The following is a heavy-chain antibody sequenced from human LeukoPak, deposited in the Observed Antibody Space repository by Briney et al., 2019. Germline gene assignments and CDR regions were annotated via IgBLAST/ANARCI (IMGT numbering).Heavy chain of an antibody. CDR2: IYSTGNT. J-gene: IGHJ2*01. D-gene: IGHD3-22*01. CDR1: GGSISSSSNY. CDR3: ARHNDNYYARHFDL. V-gene: IGHV4-39*01. Sequence: SETLSLTCTVSGGSISSSSNYWGWIRQPPGKGLEWIGTIYSTGNTYYNPSLKSRLTISVDTSKNQFSLTLSSATAADTAVYYCARHNDNYYARHFDLWGRGTLVTVSS.